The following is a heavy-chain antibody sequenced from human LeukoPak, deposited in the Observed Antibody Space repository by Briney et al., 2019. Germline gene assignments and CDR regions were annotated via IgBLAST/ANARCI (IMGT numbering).Heavy chain of an antibody. D-gene: IGHD3-10*01. CDR1: GFTFSTYW. CDR2: IKQDGSEK. J-gene: IGHJ5*02. V-gene: IGHV3-7*01. Sequence: GGSLRLSCAASGFTFSTYWMTWVRQAPGKGLEWVANIKQDGSEKYFMDSVKGRFTISRDNANNSLYLQMNSLRAEDTAVYYCVRDLIHYYGSGAKTWGQGTLVTVSS. CDR3: VRDLIHYYGSGAKT.